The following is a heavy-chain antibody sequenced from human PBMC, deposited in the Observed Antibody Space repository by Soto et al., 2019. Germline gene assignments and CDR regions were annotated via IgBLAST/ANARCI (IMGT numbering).Heavy chain of an antibody. CDR3: AKDRVYGGSLDY. D-gene: IGHD4-17*01. CDR1: GFTFSSYA. V-gene: IGHV3-23*01. Sequence: PGGSLRLSCAASGFTFSSYAMSWVRQAPGKGLEWVSTISGSGGSTYYADSVKGRFTISRDNSKNTLYLQMNSLRAEDTAVYYCAKDRVYGGSLDYWGQGTLVTVSS. J-gene: IGHJ4*02. CDR2: ISGSGGST.